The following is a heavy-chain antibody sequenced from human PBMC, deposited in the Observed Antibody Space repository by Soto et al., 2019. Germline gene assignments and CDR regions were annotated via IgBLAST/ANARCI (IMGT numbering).Heavy chain of an antibody. Sequence: SVKVSCKASGDTFSSYAISWVRQAPGQGLEWMGGIIPIFGTANYAQKFKGRVTITADKSTSTAYMELISLRSEDTAMYYCARGWYYYDSSGYAFDYWGQGTQVTDSS. V-gene: IGHV1-69*06. CDR3: ARGWYYYDSSGYAFDY. D-gene: IGHD3-22*01. CDR2: IIPIFGTA. J-gene: IGHJ4*02. CDR1: GDTFSSYA.